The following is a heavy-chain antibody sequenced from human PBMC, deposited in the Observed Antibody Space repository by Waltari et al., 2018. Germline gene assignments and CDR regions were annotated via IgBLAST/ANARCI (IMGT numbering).Heavy chain of an antibody. Sequence: EAQLVQSGGGLVQPGGSLRLSCAASGCTFTNYWMSWVRKAPGKGVEWVANIKHDGSKVHYADSVRGRFTISRDNPNNSLSLEMNNLRAEDTAVYYCARPRCGAPTCEGRDPFDPWGQGTLVTVSS. D-gene: IGHD2-21*01. V-gene: IGHV3-7*04. J-gene: IGHJ5*02. CDR2: IKHDGSKV. CDR1: GCTFTNYW. CDR3: ARPRCGAPTCEGRDPFDP.